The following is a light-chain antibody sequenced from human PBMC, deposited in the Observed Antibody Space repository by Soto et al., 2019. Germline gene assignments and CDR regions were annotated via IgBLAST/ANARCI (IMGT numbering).Light chain of an antibody. CDR3: QQYNSYPYT. J-gene: IGKJ2*01. V-gene: IGKV1-5*01. Sequence: DIQMTQSPSTLSASVGDRVTITCRASQSITTWLACYQQEPGKAPKLLIYDASSLESGVPSRFSGSGSGTECTLTISRLQPDDFAPYYGQQYNSYPYTFGQGSKLEIK. CDR2: DAS. CDR1: QSITTW.